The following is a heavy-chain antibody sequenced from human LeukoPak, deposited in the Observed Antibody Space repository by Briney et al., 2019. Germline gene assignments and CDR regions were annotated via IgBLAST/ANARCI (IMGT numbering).Heavy chain of an antibody. J-gene: IGHJ3*02. V-gene: IGHV4-61*02. CDR1: GDSISSSSYY. CDR3: ARASITRVAFDI. Sequence: PSETLSLTCSVSGDSISSSSYYWSWIRQPAGKGLEWIGRIYSRGSTNYNPSLKSRVTMSVDTSKNQFSLKLSSVTAADTAVYYCARASITRVAFDIWGQGTMVTVSS. CDR2: IYSRGST. D-gene: IGHD3-10*01.